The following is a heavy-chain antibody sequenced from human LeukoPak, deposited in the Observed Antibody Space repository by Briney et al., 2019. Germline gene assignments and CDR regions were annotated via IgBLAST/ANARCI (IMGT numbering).Heavy chain of an antibody. Sequence: ASVKVSCKASGYTFTSYDFNWVRQATGQRPEWMGWMSPNSGDTGYAQKFQDRVTMTRNTSISTAYMELSSLRSDDTAVYYCARIDGDGYRDYWGQGTLVTVSS. CDR2: MSPNSGDT. D-gene: IGHD5-24*01. V-gene: IGHV1-8*01. J-gene: IGHJ4*02. CDR3: ARIDGDGYRDY. CDR1: GYTFTSYD.